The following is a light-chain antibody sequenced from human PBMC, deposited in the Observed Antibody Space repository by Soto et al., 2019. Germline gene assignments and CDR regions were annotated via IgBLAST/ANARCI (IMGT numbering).Light chain of an antibody. V-gene: IGKV3-20*01. CDR3: QQYTGPPTT. J-gene: IGKJ5*01. Sequence: EIGLSQSLGTLFLYPGERATLSCRASQSVSSSYLAWYQQKPGQAPRLLIYGASSRATGIPDRFSGSGSGTNFTLTNTRLEPEDSAVYFCQQYTGPPTTFGQGTRLEIK. CDR2: GAS. CDR1: QSVSSSY.